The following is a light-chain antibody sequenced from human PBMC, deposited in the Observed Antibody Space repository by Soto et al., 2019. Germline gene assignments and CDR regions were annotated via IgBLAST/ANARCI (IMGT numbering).Light chain of an antibody. CDR2: EVS. Sequence: QSVLTQPASVSGSPGQSITISCTGTSRDVGAYNYFSWYQQHPGKAPKLMIYEVSDRPSGLSNRFSGSKSGNTASLTISGLQAEDEADYYCSSYTSSSTVVFGGGTKLTVL. CDR1: SRDVGAYNY. V-gene: IGLV2-14*01. CDR3: SSYTSSSTVV. J-gene: IGLJ2*01.